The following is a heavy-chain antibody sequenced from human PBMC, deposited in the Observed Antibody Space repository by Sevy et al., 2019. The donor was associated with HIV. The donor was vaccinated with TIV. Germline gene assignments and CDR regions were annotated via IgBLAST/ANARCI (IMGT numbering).Heavy chain of an antibody. J-gene: IGHJ4*02. CDR3: ATRKDYYDSSGYPFDY. Sequence: ASVKVSCKVSGYTLSQLSMHWVRQAPGKRLEWVGTFDPKDGRTIYAQKFQGRVTMTEDTSTDTVYMELNSLNSEDTAVYYCATRKDYYDSSGYPFDYWGQGTQVTVSS. V-gene: IGHV1-24*01. D-gene: IGHD3-22*01. CDR2: FDPKDGRT. CDR1: GYTLSQLS.